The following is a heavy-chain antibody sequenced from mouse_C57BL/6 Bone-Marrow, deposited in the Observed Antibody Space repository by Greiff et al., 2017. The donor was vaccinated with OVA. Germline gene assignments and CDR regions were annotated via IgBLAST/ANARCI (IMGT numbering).Heavy chain of an antibody. CDR1: GYTFTSYW. CDR3: ARKDYYGSSNYFDY. V-gene: IGHV1-64*01. CDR2: IHPNSGST. Sequence: QVQLQQPGAELVKPGASVKLSCKASGYTFTSYWMHWVKQRPGQGLEWIGMIHPNSGSTNYNETFKSKATLTVDQSSSTAYMQLSSLTSEDSAVYYCARKDYYGSSNYFDYWGQGTTLTVSS. D-gene: IGHD1-1*01. J-gene: IGHJ2*01.